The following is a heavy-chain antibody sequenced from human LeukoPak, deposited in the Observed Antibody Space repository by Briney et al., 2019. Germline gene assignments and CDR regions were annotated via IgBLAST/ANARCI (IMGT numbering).Heavy chain of an antibody. Sequence: ASVKVSCKASGYTFTSYYMHWVRQAPGQGLEWMGIINPSGGRTSYAQKFQGRVTMTRDTSTSTVYMELSSLRSEDTAVYYCARGPDAGYGDYLSHYYYYYYMDVWGKGTTVTVSS. D-gene: IGHD4-17*01. CDR2: INPSGGRT. CDR1: GYTFTSYY. V-gene: IGHV1-46*01. CDR3: ARGPDAGYGDYLSHYYYYYYMDV. J-gene: IGHJ6*03.